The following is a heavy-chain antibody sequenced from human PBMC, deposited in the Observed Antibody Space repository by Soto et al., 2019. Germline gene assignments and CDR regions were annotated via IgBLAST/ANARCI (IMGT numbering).Heavy chain of an antibody. CDR1: GYTFTSYY. CDR3: ARGEGTYCSSTSCYTRPQWVSDP. V-gene: IGHV1-46*01. CDR2: INPSGGST. Sequence: ASVKVSCKASGYTFTSYYMHWVRQAPGQGLEWMGIINPSGGSTSYAQKFQGRVTMTRDTSTSTVYMELSSLRSEDTAVYYCARGEGTYCSSTSCYTRPQWVSDPWGQGTLVTV. J-gene: IGHJ5*02. D-gene: IGHD2-2*02.